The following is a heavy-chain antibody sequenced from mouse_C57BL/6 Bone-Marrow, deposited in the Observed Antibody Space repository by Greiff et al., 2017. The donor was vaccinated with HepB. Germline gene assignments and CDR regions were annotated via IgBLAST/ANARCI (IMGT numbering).Heavy chain of an antibody. Sequence: EVQLQQSGTVLARPGASVKMFCKTSGYTFTSHRMHRVKQRPGQGLEWIGAIYPGNSDTSYNQKFKGKAKLTAVTFASTAYMEPSSLTNEDSAVYYCTRRSARDDFDYWGQGTTLTVSS. CDR2: IYPGNSDT. D-gene: IGHD2-3*01. V-gene: IGHV1-5*01. J-gene: IGHJ2*01. CDR1: GYTFTSHR. CDR3: TRRSARDDFDY.